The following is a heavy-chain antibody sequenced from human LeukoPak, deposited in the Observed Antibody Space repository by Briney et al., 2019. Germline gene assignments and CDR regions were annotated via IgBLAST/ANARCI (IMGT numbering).Heavy chain of an antibody. CDR1: GGSISSSSYY. D-gene: IGHD3-22*01. J-gene: IGHJ4*02. Sequence: PSGTLSLTCTVSGGSISSSSYYWGWIRQPPGKGLEWIGSIYYSGSTYYNPSLKSRVTISVDTSKNQFSLKLSSVTAADTAVYYCARNFPDYYDSSGYYLTPYYFDYWGQGTLVTVSS. CDR2: IYYSGST. V-gene: IGHV4-39*07. CDR3: ARNFPDYYDSSGYYLTPYYFDY.